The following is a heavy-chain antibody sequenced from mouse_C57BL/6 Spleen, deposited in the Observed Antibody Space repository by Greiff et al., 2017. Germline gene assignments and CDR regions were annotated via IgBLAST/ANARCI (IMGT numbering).Heavy chain of an antibody. Sequence: EVQRVESGGGLVKPGGSLKLSCAASGFTFSSYAMSWVRQTPEKRLEWVATISDGGSYTYYPDNVKGRFTISRDNAKNNLYLQMSHLKSEDTAMYYCAREGGSGTGYFDVWGTGTTVTVSS. CDR1: GFTFSSYA. CDR2: ISDGGSYT. V-gene: IGHV5-4*01. D-gene: IGHD4-1*01. J-gene: IGHJ1*03. CDR3: AREGGSGTGYFDV.